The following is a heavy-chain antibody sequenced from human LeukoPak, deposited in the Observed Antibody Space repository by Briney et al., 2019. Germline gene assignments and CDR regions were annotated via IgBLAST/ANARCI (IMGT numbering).Heavy chain of an antibody. D-gene: IGHD3-10*01. J-gene: IGHJ4*02. CDR1: GYTFTSYG. V-gene: IGHV1-18*01. CDR2: ISTYNGNT. Sequence: ASVKVSCKASGYTFTSYGISWVRQAPGQGLEWMGWISTYNGNTNYAQKLQGRVTMTTDTSTSTAYMELRSLRSDDTAVYYCATSEGSYYNANYWGQGTLVTVSS. CDR3: ATSEGSYYNANY.